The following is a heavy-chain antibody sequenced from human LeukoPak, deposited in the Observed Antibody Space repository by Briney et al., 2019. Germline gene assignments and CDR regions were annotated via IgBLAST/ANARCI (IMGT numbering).Heavy chain of an antibody. Sequence: PSETLSLTCTVSSGSISTSNYYWGWVRQPPGKGLEWIGYIYYSGSTNYNPSLKSRVTISVDTSKNQFSLKLSSVTAADTAVYYCARDRYYDSSGYFFAFDIWGQGTMVTVSS. CDR3: ARDRYYDSSGYFFAFDI. D-gene: IGHD3-22*01. CDR1: SGSISTSNYY. V-gene: IGHV4-61*01. CDR2: IYYSGST. J-gene: IGHJ3*02.